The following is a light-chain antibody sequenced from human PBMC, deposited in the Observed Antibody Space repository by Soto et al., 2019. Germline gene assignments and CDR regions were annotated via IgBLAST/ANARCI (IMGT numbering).Light chain of an antibody. CDR2: DVS. V-gene: IGLV2-23*02. CDR3: CSYAGSSTFPYV. J-gene: IGLJ1*01. CDR1: SSDIGSYNY. Sequence: QSALTQPASVSGSPGQSIAISCIGTSSDIGSYNYVSWYQQHPGKAPKLMIYDVSNRPSGVSDRFSGSKSGNTASLTISGLQAEDEADYYCCSYAGSSTFPYVFGTGTKVTVL.